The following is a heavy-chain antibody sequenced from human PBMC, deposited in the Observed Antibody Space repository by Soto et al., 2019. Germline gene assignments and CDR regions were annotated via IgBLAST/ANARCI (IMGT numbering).Heavy chain of an antibody. CDR3: AKWEGLGSDYYYYAMDV. V-gene: IGHV4-31*03. CDR2: IYHSGYT. CDR1: GGSISSGGYY. J-gene: IGHJ6*02. Sequence: ASETLSLTCTVSGGSISSGGYYWTWIRQHPGKGLEWIAYIYHSGYTFYNPSLKSRVTMSVDTSKNQFSLKLRSVTAADTAVYYCAKWEGLGSDYYYYAMDVWGQGTTVTVSS. D-gene: IGHD1-26*01.